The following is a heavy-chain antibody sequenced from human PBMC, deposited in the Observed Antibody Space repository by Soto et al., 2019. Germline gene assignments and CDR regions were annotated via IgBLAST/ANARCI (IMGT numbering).Heavy chain of an antibody. CDR3: AKDNSRAPKLWFGHHRGPGAFDI. CDR1: GFTFSSYA. D-gene: IGHD3-10*01. J-gene: IGHJ3*02. CDR2: ISGSGGST. V-gene: IGHV3-23*01. Sequence: GGSLRISCAASGFTFSSYAMSWVRQAPGKGLEWVSAISGSGGSTYYADSVKGRFTISRDNSKNTLYLQMKSLRAEDTAVYYCAKDNSRAPKLWFGHHRGPGAFDIWGQGTMVTVSS.